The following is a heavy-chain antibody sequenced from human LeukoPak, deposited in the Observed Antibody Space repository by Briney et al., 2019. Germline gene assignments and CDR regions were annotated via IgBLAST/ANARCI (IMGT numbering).Heavy chain of an antibody. Sequence: PSETLSLTCTVSGVSISSYYWSWIRQPAGKGLEWIGRIYTSGSTNYNPSLKSRVTMSVDTSKNQFSLKLSSVTAADTAVYYCASSPIITMVRGVIQPPHYWGQGTLVTVSS. V-gene: IGHV4-4*07. J-gene: IGHJ4*02. D-gene: IGHD3-10*01. CDR1: GVSISSYY. CDR3: ASSPIITMVRGVIQPPHY. CDR2: IYTSGST.